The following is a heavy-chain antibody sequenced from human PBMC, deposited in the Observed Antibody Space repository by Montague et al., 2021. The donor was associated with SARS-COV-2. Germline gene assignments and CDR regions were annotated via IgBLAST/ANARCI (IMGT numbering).Heavy chain of an antibody. CDR3: APPVGASYHFDY. J-gene: IGHJ4*02. V-gene: IGHV3-23*01. Sequence: SLRLSCAVSGFTISSYAMSWVRQPPGKGLEWVSAISGSGSTYYADSVKGRFTISRDNSKNTLYLQVNSLRAEDTAVYYCAPPVGASYHFDYWDQGTLVTVSS. D-gene: IGHD1-26*01. CDR1: GFTISSYA. CDR2: ISGSGST.